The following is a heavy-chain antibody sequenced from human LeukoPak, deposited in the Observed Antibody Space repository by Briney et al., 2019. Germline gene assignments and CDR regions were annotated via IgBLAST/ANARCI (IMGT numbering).Heavy chain of an antibody. CDR1: GDSVSSNSAA. CDR2: TYYRSKWFN. J-gene: IGHJ6*02. V-gene: IGHV6-1*01. Sequence: SQTLSLTCAISGDSVSSNSAAWNWIRQSPSRGLEWLGRTYYRSKWFNDYAVYVKSRLTINPDTSKNQFSLQLNSVTPEDTAVYYCARHIVAVGEWSGLDVWGQGTTVTVSS. CDR3: ARHIVAVGEWSGLDV. D-gene: IGHD6-13*01.